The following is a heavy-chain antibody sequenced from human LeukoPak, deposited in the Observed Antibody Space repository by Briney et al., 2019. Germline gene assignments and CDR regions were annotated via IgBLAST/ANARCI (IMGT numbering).Heavy chain of an antibody. D-gene: IGHD6-19*01. CDR2: ISRSCNTM. J-gene: IGHJ4*02. CDR1: GFAFITYS. CDR3: ARDRGGYSSGWSIDY. V-gene: IGHV3-48*02. Sequence: PGGSLRLSCAASGFAFITYSMNWVRQAPGKGLEWGSFISRSCNTMHYAASVKGRLTISRDNAKSSVYLQMNSLRDEDTAVYYCARDRGGYSSGWSIDYWGQGVLVTVSS.